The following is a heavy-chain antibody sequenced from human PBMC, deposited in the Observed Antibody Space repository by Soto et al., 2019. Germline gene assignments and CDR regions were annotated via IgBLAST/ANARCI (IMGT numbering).Heavy chain of an antibody. D-gene: IGHD3-3*01. Sequence: GGSLRLSCSASGFTFSSYAMHWVRQAPGKGLEYVSAISSNGGSTYYADSVKGRFTISRDNSKNTLYLQMSSLRAEDTAVYYCVKDRPPTGDFWSGPNFDYWGQGTLVTVSS. CDR2: ISSNGGST. CDR3: VKDRPPTGDFWSGPNFDY. CDR1: GFTFSSYA. J-gene: IGHJ4*02. V-gene: IGHV3-64D*06.